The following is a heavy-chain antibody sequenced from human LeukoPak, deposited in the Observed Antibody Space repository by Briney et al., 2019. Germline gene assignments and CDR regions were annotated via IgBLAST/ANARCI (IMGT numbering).Heavy chain of an antibody. CDR3: AKRGDILTGYYYFDY. J-gene: IGHJ4*02. Sequence: GGSLRLSCAASGFTFSSYAMSWVRQAPGKGLEWVSAISGSGGSTYYADSVKGRFTISRDNSKNTLYLQMNSLRAEDTAVYYCAKRGDILTGYYYFDYWGQGTLVTVSS. CDR2: ISGSGGST. CDR1: GFTFSSYA. D-gene: IGHD3-9*01. V-gene: IGHV3-23*01.